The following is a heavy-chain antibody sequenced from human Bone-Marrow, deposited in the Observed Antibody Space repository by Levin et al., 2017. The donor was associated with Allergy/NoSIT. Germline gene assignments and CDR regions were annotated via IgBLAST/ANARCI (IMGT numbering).Heavy chain of an antibody. V-gene: IGHV4-34*01. CDR1: GGSFSGHQ. J-gene: IGHJ4*02. CDR3: ARVDDY. CDR2: INHSGST. Sequence: SETLSLTCAVYGGSFSGHQWSWIRQPPGKGLEWIGEINHSGSTKYNPSLKSRVNISIDTSKNQFSLKVSSVTAADTAVYYCARVDDYWGQGTLVTVSS.